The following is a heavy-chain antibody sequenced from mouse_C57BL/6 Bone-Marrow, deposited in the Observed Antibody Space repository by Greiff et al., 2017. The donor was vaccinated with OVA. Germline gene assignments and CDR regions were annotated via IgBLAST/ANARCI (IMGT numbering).Heavy chain of an antibody. CDR1: GFNIKDDY. Sequence: EVQLQQSGAELVRPGASVKLSCTASGFNIKDDYMHWVKQRPEQGLEWIGWIDPENGDTEYASKFQGKATITADTSSNTAYLQLSSLTSEDTAVYYSTTDGCSDYFDYGGQGTTLTVSS. D-gene: IGHD1-2*01. CDR2: IDPENGDT. CDR3: TTDGCSDYFDY. V-gene: IGHV14-4*01. J-gene: IGHJ2*01.